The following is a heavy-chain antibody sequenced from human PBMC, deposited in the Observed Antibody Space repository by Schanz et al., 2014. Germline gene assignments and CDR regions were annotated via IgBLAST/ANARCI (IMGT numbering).Heavy chain of an antibody. CDR3: AKQIHYDILTVTRN. D-gene: IGHD3-9*01. V-gene: IGHV3-23*04. Sequence: EVLLVESGGGLVQPGGSLRLSCAASGFTLSNSDMHWVRQGTGKGLEWVSGISGSGGSTYYADSVKGRFTISRDNSKNTLYLQMNSLRAEDTAVYYCAKQIHYDILTVTRNWGQGTLVTVSS. J-gene: IGHJ4*02. CDR1: GFTLSNSD. CDR2: ISGSGGST.